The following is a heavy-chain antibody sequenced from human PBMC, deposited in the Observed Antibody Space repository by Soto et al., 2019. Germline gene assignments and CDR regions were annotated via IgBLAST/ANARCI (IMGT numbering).Heavy chain of an antibody. D-gene: IGHD3-10*01. CDR3: ARGWITMVRGVIINNWFDP. CDR2: MNPNSGNT. V-gene: IGHV1-8*01. Sequence: ASVKVSCKASGYTFTSYDINWVRQATGQGLEWMGWMNPNSGNTGYAQKFQGRVTMTRNTSISTAYMELSSLRSEDTAVYYCARGWITMVRGVIINNWFDPWGQGTLVTVSS. J-gene: IGHJ5*02. CDR1: GYTFTSYD.